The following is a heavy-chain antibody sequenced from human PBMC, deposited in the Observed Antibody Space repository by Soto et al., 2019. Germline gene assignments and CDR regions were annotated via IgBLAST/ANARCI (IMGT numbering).Heavy chain of an antibody. J-gene: IGHJ6*02. V-gene: IGHV5-10-1*01. Sequence: GESLKISCKGSGYSFTSYWVSWVRQMPGKGLEWMGRIDPSDSYTNYSPSFQGHVTISADKSISTAYLQWSSLKASDTAMYYCASPLYSGSYSYGMEVWGQGTTVTVSS. CDR1: GYSFTSYW. CDR2: IDPSDSYT. D-gene: IGHD1-26*01. CDR3: ASPLYSGSYSYGMEV.